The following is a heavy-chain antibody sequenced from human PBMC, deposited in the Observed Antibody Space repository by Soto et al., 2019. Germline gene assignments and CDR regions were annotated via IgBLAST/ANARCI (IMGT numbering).Heavy chain of an antibody. D-gene: IGHD3-16*01. CDR2: ISAYNGNT. CDR1: GYTFTSYG. J-gene: IGHJ6*02. Sequence: ASVRVSCKXSGYTFTSYGISWVRQAPGQGLEWMGWISAYNGNTNYAQKLQGRVTMTTDTSTSTAYMELRSLRSDDTAVYYCARGGPGNYYYYYGMDVWGQGTTVTVSS. CDR3: ARGGPGNYYYYYGMDV. V-gene: IGHV1-18*04.